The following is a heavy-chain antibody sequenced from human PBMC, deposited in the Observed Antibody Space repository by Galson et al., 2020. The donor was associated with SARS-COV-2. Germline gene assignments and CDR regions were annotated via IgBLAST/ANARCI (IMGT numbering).Heavy chain of an antibody. CDR2: LSYDGSDK. CDR3: ARELKASGWYVDY. CDR1: GFTFSTYA. D-gene: IGHD6-19*01. J-gene: IGHJ4*02. Sequence: GGSLRLSCAASGFTFSTYAMYWIRQAPGKGLEWVTVLSYDGSDKYYADSVQGRFTISRDNSKNTLYLQMNSLRTEDTAVYYCARELKASGWYVDYWGQGTLVTVSS. V-gene: IGHV3-30*04.